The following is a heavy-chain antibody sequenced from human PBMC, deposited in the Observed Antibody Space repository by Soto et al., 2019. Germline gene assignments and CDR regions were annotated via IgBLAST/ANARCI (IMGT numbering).Heavy chain of an antibody. CDR2: INPNSGGT. J-gene: IGHJ6*02. CDR3: ARGNMVRGVINYYYGMDV. V-gene: IGHV1-2*02. D-gene: IGHD3-10*01. CDR1: GYTFTGYD. Sequence: ASVKVSCKASGYTFTGYDMHWVRQAPGQGLEWMGWINPNSGGTNYAQKFQGRVTMTRDTSISTAYMELSRLRSDDTAVYYCARGNMVRGVINYYYGMDVWGQGTTVTVSS.